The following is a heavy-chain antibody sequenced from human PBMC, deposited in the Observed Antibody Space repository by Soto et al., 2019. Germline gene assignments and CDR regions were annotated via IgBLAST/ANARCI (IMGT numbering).Heavy chain of an antibody. CDR2: ISYSRGSK. CDR3: VKDYQAGDYDDPTFSFAGLDV. Sequence: GGCRRLSGEASGFTFSDYAMGWVRQAPGKGLEWVSTISYSRGSKYYGDSVRGRFAGSRDNSKNTLYLQMNSLRAAHTALYYCVKDYQAGDYDDPTFSFAGLDVWGQGTTVTVSS. CDR1: GFTFSDYA. D-gene: IGHD4-17*01. V-gene: IGHV3-23*01. J-gene: IGHJ6*02.